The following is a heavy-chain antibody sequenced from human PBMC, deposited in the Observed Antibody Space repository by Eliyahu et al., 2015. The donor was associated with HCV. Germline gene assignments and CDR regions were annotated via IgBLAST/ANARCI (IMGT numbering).Heavy chain of an antibody. CDR1: GGTFSSYT. CDR3: SGGQSLRFDY. CDR2: IIPILGIA. Sequence: QVQLVQSGAEVKKPGSSVKVSCKASGGTFSSYTXSWVRQAPGQGLEWMGRIIPILGIANYAQKFQGRVTLTADKSTSTAYMELSSLRSEDTAVYYCSGGQSLRFDYWGQGTLVTVSS. D-gene: IGHD3-16*01. V-gene: IGHV1-69*02. J-gene: IGHJ4*02.